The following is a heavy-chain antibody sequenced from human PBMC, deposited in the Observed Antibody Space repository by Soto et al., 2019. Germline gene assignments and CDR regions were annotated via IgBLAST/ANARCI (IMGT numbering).Heavy chain of an antibody. J-gene: IGHJ5*02. D-gene: IGHD6-6*01. CDR3: ARSPAARGP. Sequence: ASVKVSCKASGYTFTFYDINWVRQATGQGLEWMGWMNPNSGNTGYAQNFQGRITMTRNTSISTAYMELSSLRSEDTAVYYCARSPAARGPWGQGTLVTVSS. V-gene: IGHV1-8*01. CDR1: GYTFTFYD. CDR2: MNPNSGNT.